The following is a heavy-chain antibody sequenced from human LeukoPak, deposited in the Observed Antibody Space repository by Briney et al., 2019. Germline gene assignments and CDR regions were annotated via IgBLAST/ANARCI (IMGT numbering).Heavy chain of an antibody. V-gene: IGHV4-39*07. CDR1: GGSISSSSYY. J-gene: IGHJ5*02. CDR2: IYYSGST. D-gene: IGHD5-18*01. CDR3: ARGGGDSYGYWYWFDP. Sequence: SETLSLTCTVSGGSISSSSYYWGWIRQPPGKGLEWIGSIYYSGSTYYNPSLKSRVTISVDRSKNQFSLKLSSVTAADTAVYYCARGGGDSYGYWYWFDPWGQGTLVTVSS.